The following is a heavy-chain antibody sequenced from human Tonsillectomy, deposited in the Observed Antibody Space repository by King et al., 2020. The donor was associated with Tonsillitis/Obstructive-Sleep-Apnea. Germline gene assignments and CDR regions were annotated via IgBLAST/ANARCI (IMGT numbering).Heavy chain of an antibody. Sequence: VQLQQWGAGLLKPAETLSLTCAVYGGSFSGYYWSWIRQPPGKGLEWIGEINHSGSTNYNPSLKGRGSVSLETSKSQFSLKLSSVTAADTAGYYCARNILGYCSGGKCYSGVYMDVWGKGTTVTVSS. J-gene: IGHJ6*03. CDR3: ARNILGYCSGGKCYSGVYMDV. CDR2: INHSGST. CDR1: GGSFSGYY. V-gene: IGHV4-34*01. D-gene: IGHD2-15*01.